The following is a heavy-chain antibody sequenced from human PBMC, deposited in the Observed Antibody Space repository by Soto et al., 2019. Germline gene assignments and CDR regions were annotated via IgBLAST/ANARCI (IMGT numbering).Heavy chain of an antibody. Sequence: EVQLVESGGGLVKPGGSLRLSCAASGFTFSSYSMNWVRQAPGKGLEWVSSISSSSSYIYYADSVKGRFTISRDNAKNSRYLQRNSRRAEDTAVYYCARVGNGWLQHKGDYKDVWGKGTTATVSS. V-gene: IGHV3-21*01. CDR3: ARVGNGWLQHKGDYKDV. D-gene: IGHD5-18*01. CDR1: GFTFSSYS. CDR2: ISSSSSYI. J-gene: IGHJ6*03.